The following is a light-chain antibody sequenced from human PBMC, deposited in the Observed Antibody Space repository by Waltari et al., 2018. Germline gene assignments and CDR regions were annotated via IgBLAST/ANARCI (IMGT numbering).Light chain of an antibody. CDR2: GSS. CDR3: QQYNSYPRT. Sequence: DIQMTKSPSTLSASIGDRVTITCRASQSAKSWLAWYQQKPGKAPKLIYGSSSLESGVPSRFSGSGSGTEFTLTISSLQPDDLATYYCQQYNSYPRTFGQGTKVEIK. CDR1: QSAKSW. J-gene: IGKJ1*01. V-gene: IGKV1-5*01.